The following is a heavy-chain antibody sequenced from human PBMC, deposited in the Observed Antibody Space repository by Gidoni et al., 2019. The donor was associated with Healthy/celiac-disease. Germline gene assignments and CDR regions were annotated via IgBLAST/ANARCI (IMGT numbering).Heavy chain of an antibody. J-gene: IGHJ4*02. D-gene: IGHD2-15*01. CDR1: GGSISSSSYY. CDR3: ARHTVNPPDIVVVVAATGFDY. V-gene: IGHV4-39*01. CDR2: IYYSGST. Sequence: QLQLQESGPGLVKPSETLSLTCTVSGGSISSSSYYWGWIRQPPGKGLEWIGSIYYSGSTYYNPSLKSRVTISVDTSKNQFSLKLSSVTAADTAVYYCARHTVNPPDIVVVVAATGFDYWGQGTLVTVSS.